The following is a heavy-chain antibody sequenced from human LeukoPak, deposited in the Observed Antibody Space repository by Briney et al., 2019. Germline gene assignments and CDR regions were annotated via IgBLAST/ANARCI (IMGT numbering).Heavy chain of an antibody. J-gene: IGHJ4*02. V-gene: IGHV1-46*01. Sequence: AAVKCSCKASGYTFTSDYMHWVRQAPVQGREWMGIINSSGGSTSYAQKFQGRVAMTRDTSTSTVYMELRSIRSDDKAVYYYARGGGVYGDYSLDLDYWGQGTLVTVSS. CDR3: ARGGGVYGDYSLDLDY. CDR1: GYTFTSDY. D-gene: IGHD4-17*01. CDR2: INSSGGST.